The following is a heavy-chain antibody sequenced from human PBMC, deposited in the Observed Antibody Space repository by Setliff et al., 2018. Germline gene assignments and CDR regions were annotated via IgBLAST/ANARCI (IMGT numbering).Heavy chain of an antibody. J-gene: IGHJ2*01. CDR3: ARRVAVAGGYFDL. CDR2: VYYSGST. D-gene: IGHD6-19*01. V-gene: IGHV4-39*01. CDR1: GGYISNSYS. Sequence: SETLSLTCTVSGGYISNSYSWGWIRQPPGRDPEWIGNVYYSGSTSYNPSLESRITISVDTSKNQFSLQLSSVTAADTAVYYCARRVAVAGGYFDLWGRGTLVTVSS.